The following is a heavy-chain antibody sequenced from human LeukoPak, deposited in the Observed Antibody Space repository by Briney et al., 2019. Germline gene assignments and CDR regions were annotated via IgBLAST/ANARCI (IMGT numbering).Heavy chain of an antibody. Sequence: SETLSLTCAVYGGSFSGYYWSWIRQPPGKGLGWVGEINHSGSTNYNPSLKSRVTISIDTSKNQFSLKLTSVNAGDTAVYYCARGSGYYKLDWFDPWGQGTLVTVSS. D-gene: IGHD3-3*01. V-gene: IGHV4-34*01. J-gene: IGHJ5*02. CDR1: GGSFSGYY. CDR3: ARGSGYYKLDWFDP. CDR2: INHSGST.